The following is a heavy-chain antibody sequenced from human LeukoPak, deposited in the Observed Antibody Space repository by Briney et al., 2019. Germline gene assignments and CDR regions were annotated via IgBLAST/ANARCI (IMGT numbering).Heavy chain of an antibody. Sequence: GGSLRLSCAASGFTFSNSWMSWVRQAPGKGLEWVGRIKSKTDGGTTDYTAPVKGRFTISRDDSKNTLYLQMNSLKTEDTAAYYCTTDAVGATVHWGRGTLVTVSS. CDR1: GFTFSNSW. D-gene: IGHD1-26*01. CDR2: IKSKTDGGTT. CDR3: TTDAVGATVH. J-gene: IGHJ4*02. V-gene: IGHV3-15*01.